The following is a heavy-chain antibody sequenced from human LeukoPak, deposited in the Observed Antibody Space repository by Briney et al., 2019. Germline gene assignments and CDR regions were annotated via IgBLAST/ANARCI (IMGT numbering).Heavy chain of an antibody. CDR2: IYYSGST. J-gene: IGHJ5*02. Sequence: SETLSFTCTVSGGSVSSGSYYWSWIRQPPGKGLEWIGYIYYSGSTNYNPSLRSRVTISVDTSKNQFSLELSSVTAADTAVYYCARGSSPNWFDPWGQGTLVTVSS. CDR3: ARGSSPNWFDP. CDR1: GGSVSSGSYY. V-gene: IGHV4-61*01. D-gene: IGHD6-6*01.